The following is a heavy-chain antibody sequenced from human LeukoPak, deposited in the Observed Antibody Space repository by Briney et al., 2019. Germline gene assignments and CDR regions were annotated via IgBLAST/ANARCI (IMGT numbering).Heavy chain of an antibody. CDR3: ASSSGTYYDYHSVMDV. CDR2: ISYSGST. Sequence: SETLSLTCTVSGTSISSDYWTWIRQPPGKGLEWIGYISYSGSTNYNPSLKSRVTISMDTSTNQFSLKLTSVTAADTAVYYCASSSGTYYDYHSVMDVWGQGTTVTVSS. D-gene: IGHD1-26*01. J-gene: IGHJ6*02. CDR1: GTSISSDY. V-gene: IGHV4-59*01.